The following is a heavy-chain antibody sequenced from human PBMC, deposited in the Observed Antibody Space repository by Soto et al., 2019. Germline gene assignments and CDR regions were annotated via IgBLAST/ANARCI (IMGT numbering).Heavy chain of an antibody. D-gene: IGHD1-26*01. CDR2: INPSGGST. Sequence: ASVKVSCRASGYTFTSYGISWVRQAPGQGLEWMGIINPSGGSTSYAQKFQGRVTMTRDTSTSTVYMELSSLRSEDTAVYYCARDGVGAKGFDIWGQGTMVTVSS. J-gene: IGHJ3*02. CDR3: ARDGVGAKGFDI. CDR1: GYTFTSYG. V-gene: IGHV1-46*01.